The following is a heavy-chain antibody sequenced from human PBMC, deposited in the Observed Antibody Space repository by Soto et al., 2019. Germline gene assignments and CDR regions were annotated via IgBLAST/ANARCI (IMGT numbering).Heavy chain of an antibody. V-gene: IGHV3-72*01. CDR2: IRTKLNRYSS. CDR3: ASSTTSCHGGVCSLDY. CDR1: GFSFSDRY. Sequence: GGSLRLSCTASGFSFSDRYMDWVRQAPGKGLEWVGRIRTKLNRYSSDYAASVAGRFTISRDDSRNSLYLQLNSLRSEDTAVYYCASSTTSCHGGVCSLDYWGQGTMVTVSS. D-gene: IGHD2-2*01. J-gene: IGHJ4*02.